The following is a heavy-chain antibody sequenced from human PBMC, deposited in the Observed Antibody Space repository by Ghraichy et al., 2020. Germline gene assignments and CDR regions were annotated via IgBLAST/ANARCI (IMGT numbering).Heavy chain of an antibody. D-gene: IGHD1-26*01. CDR1: GFTVSSNY. V-gene: IGHV3-53*01. Sequence: GGSLRLSCAASGFTVSSNYMSWVRQAPGKGLEWVSVSYSGGSTYYADSVKGRFTISRDNSKNTLYLQMNSLRAEDTAVYYCSRDFSYGAFDIWGQGTMVTVSS. CDR2: SYSGGST. CDR3: SRDFSYGAFDI. J-gene: IGHJ3*02.